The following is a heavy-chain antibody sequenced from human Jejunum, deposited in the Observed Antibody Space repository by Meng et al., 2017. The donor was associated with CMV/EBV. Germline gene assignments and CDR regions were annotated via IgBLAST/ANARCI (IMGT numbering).Heavy chain of an antibody. J-gene: IGHJ4*02. CDR1: YD. CDR3: ARGRGRTGDVDPGVSGYFDS. D-gene: IGHD1-1*01. V-gene: IGHV3-64*02. Sequence: YDMHWVRQAPGEGLEYVSIISRDGGGTYYADSVKDRFTISRDDSKNTLYLHMGSLRVEDMAVYYCARGRGRTGDVDPGVSGYFDSWGQGTLVTVSS. CDR2: ISRDGGGT.